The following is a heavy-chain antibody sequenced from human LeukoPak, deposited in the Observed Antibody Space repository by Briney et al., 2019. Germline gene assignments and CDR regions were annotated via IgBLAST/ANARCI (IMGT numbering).Heavy chain of an antibody. J-gene: IGHJ4*02. Sequence: GGSLRLSCAASGFTLSSYGMHWVRQAPGKGLEWVAVISYDGSNKYYADSVKGRFTISRDNSKNTLYLQMNSLRAEDTAVYYCAKANPQWLVLGYFDYWGQGTLVTVSS. V-gene: IGHV3-30*18. CDR3: AKANPQWLVLGYFDY. D-gene: IGHD6-19*01. CDR2: ISYDGSNK. CDR1: GFTLSSYG.